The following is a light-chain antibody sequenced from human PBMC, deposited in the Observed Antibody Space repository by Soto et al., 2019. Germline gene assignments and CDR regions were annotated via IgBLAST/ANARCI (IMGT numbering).Light chain of an antibody. CDR3: QQYDTFPVT. V-gene: IGKV1-33*01. J-gene: IGKJ5*01. Sequence: DLQMTHSASALSASVLYRVTITCQASQDINSYLSWYQQRPGKAPKLLIYDAFTLETGVPSRFSGSGSGTDFIFTISSLQPEDFATYYCQQYDTFPVTFGQGTRLENK. CDR2: DAF. CDR1: QDINSY.